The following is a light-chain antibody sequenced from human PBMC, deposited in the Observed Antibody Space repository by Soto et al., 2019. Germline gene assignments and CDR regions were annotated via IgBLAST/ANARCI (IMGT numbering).Light chain of an antibody. J-gene: IGLJ2*01. CDR2: EVS. Sequence: QSVLTQPPSASGSPGQSVTISCTGTSSDVGGYNYDSWYQQHPGKAPKLMIYEVSKRPSGVPDRFSGSKSGNTASLTVSGLQAEDEADYYCSSYAGSNNFVVFGGGTKVTVL. CDR3: SSYAGSNNFVV. V-gene: IGLV2-8*01. CDR1: SSDVGGYNY.